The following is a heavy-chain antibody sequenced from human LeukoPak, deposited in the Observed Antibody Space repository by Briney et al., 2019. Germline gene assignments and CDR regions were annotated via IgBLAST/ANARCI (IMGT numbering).Heavy chain of an antibody. Sequence: SETLSLTCTVSGGSISSYYWSWIRQPAGKGLEWIGRIYTSASTNYNPSLKSRVTMSVDTSKNQFSLKLSSVTAADTAVYYCASYSIAVAGDLATGFDYWGQGTLVTVSS. CDR2: IYTSAST. D-gene: IGHD6-19*01. J-gene: IGHJ4*02. CDR1: GGSISSYY. V-gene: IGHV4-4*07. CDR3: ASYSIAVAGDLATGFDY.